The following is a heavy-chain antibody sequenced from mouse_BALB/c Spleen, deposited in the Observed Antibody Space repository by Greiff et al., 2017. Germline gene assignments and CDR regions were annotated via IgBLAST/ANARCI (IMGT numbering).Heavy chain of an antibody. CDR1: GYSFTSYY. CDR3: ARSAYYGNYPFDY. V-gene: IGHV1S135*01. CDR2: IDPFNGGT. Sequence: VQLQQSGPELMKPGASVKISCKASGYSFTSYYMHWVKQSHGKSLEWIGYIDPFNGGTSYNQKFKGKATLTVDKSSSTAYMHLSSLTSEDSAVYYCARSAYYGNYPFDYWGQGTTLTVSS. J-gene: IGHJ2*01. D-gene: IGHD2-10*01.